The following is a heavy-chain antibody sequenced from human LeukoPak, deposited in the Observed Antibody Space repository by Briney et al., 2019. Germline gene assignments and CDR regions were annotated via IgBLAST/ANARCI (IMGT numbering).Heavy chain of an antibody. D-gene: IGHD6-13*01. CDR2: IYYSGST. Sequence: PSETLSLTCTVSGGSISSSSYYWGWIRQPPGKGLEWIGSIYYSGSTYYNPSLRSRVTISVDTSKNQFSLKLSSVTAADTAVYYCARSKSSSWPPSPFDPWGQGTLVTVSS. CDR3: ARSKSSSWPPSPFDP. CDR1: GGSISSSSYY. V-gene: IGHV4-39*01. J-gene: IGHJ5*02.